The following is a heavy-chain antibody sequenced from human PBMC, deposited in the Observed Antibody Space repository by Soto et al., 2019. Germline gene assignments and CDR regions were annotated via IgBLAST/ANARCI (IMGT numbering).Heavy chain of an antibody. Sequence: QVQLVQSGAEVKKPGASVKVSCKASGYTFTSYDINWVRQATGQGLEWMGWMNPNSGNTGYAQKFQGRVTMTRNTSISTAYRELCSLRCEDTAVYYCAGGGYDGSGSYCRRWFDPWGQGTLVTVSS. D-gene: IGHD3-10*01. V-gene: IGHV1-8*01. CDR2: MNPNSGNT. J-gene: IGHJ5*02. CDR3: AGGGYDGSGSYCRRWFDP. CDR1: GYTFTSYD.